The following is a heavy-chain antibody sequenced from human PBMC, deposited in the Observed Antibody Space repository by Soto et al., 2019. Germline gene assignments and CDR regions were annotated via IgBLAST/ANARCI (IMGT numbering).Heavy chain of an antibody. V-gene: IGHV3-23*01. CDR1: GFTFSSYA. Sequence: GGSLRLSCAASGFTFSSYAMSWVRQAPGKGLEWVSAISGSGISTYYADSVKGRFTISRDNSKHTLYLQMNSLRAEDTAVYYCAKEQKQSSSWSGLNYWGQGTLVTVSS. D-gene: IGHD6-13*01. J-gene: IGHJ4*02. CDR2: ISGSGIST. CDR3: AKEQKQSSSWSGLNY.